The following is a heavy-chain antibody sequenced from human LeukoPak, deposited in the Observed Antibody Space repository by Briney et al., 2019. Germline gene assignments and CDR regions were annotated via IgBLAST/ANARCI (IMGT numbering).Heavy chain of an antibody. CDR1: GYTLTELS. CDR2: FDPEDGET. Sequence: ASVKVSCKVSGYTLTELSMHWVRQAPGKGLEWMGGFDPEDGETIYAQKFQGRVTMTRDMSTSTVYMELSSLRSEDTAVYYCARIGVDHGDYRNWFDPWGQGTLVTVSS. D-gene: IGHD4-17*01. J-gene: IGHJ5*02. CDR3: ARIGVDHGDYRNWFDP. V-gene: IGHV1-24*01.